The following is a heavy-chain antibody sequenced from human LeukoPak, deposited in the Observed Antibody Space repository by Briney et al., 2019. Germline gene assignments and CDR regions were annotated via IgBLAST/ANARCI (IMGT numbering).Heavy chain of an antibody. J-gene: IGHJ6*02. D-gene: IGHD3-22*01. CDR2: IYHSGST. Sequence: SQTLSLTCAVSGGSISSGGYSWSWIRQPPGKGLEWIGYIYHSGSTYYNPSLKSRVTISVDTSKNQFSLKLSSVTAADTAVYYCARDSGDYYDSSGQYGMDVWGQGTTVTVSS. CDR3: ARDSGDYYDSSGQYGMDV. CDR1: GGSISSGGYS. V-gene: IGHV4-30-2*05.